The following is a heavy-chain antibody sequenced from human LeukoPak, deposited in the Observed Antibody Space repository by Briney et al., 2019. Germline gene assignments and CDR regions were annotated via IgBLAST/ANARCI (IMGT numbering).Heavy chain of an antibody. CDR1: GFTFSSYG. D-gene: IGHD6-13*01. CDR2: ISYDGSNK. CDR3: AKGVAAVGTPFDP. J-gene: IGHJ5*02. V-gene: IGHV3-30*18. Sequence: PGRSLRLSCAASGFTFSSYGMHWVRQAPGKGLEWVAVISYDGSNKYYADSVKGRFTISRDNSKNTLYLQMNSLRAEDTAVYYCAKGVAAVGTPFDPWGQGTLVTVSS.